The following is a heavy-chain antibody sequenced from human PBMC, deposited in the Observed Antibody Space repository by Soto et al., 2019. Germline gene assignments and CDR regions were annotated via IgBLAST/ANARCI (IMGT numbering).Heavy chain of an antibody. J-gene: IGHJ3*02. V-gene: IGHV1-18*01. CDR2: ISAYNGNT. CDR3: ARDSPNRIAARPINTLHDAFDI. CDR1: GYTFTSYG. D-gene: IGHD6-6*01. Sequence: QVQLVQSGAEVKKPGASVKVSCKASGYTFTSYGISWVRQAPGQGLEWMGWISAYNGNTNYAQKLQGRGTMTTDTSPSTAYMELRSLRSDDTAVYYCARDSPNRIAARPINTLHDAFDIWGQGTMVTVSS.